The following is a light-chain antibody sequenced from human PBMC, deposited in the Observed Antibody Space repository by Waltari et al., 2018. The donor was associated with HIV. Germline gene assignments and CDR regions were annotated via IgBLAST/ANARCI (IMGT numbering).Light chain of an antibody. CDR2: DVS. CDR3: SSYTSSSTLV. Sequence: QSALTQPASGSGSPGQSITISCTGTSSDVGGYHYVSWYQQHPGKAPKLMIYDVSNRPSGVSNRFSGSKSGNTASLTISGLQAEDEADYYCSSYTSSSTLVFGGGTKLTVL. CDR1: SSDVGGYHY. J-gene: IGLJ2*01. V-gene: IGLV2-14*01.